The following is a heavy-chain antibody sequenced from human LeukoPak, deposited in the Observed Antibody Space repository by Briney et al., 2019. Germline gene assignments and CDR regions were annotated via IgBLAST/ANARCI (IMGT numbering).Heavy chain of an antibody. CDR1: GGSISHYY. CDR3: ARGSIAARNDAFDI. D-gene: IGHD6-6*01. J-gene: IGHJ3*02. CDR2: IYYSGST. Sequence: SETLSLTCTVSGGSISHYYWSWIRQPPGKGLEWIGYIYYSGSTNYNPSLKSRVTISVDTSKNQFSLKLSFVTAADTAVYYCARGSIAARNDAFDIWGQGTMVTVSS. V-gene: IGHV4-59*01.